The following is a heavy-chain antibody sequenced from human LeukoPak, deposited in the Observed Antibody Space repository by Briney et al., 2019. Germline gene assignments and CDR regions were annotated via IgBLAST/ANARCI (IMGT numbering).Heavy chain of an antibody. CDR1: GGSIRSYY. CDR2: IYTSGST. Sequence: SETLSLTCTVSGGSIRSYYWSWIRQPAGKGLDWIGRIYTSGSTNYNPSLKSRVTMSVDTSKNQFSLKLSSVTAADTAVYYCARDSPRGVIISGHYFDYWGQGTLVTVSS. J-gene: IGHJ4*02. D-gene: IGHD3-10*01. V-gene: IGHV4-4*07. CDR3: ARDSPRGVIISGHYFDY.